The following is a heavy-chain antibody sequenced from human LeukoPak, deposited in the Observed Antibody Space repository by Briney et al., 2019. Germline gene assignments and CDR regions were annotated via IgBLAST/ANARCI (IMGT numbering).Heavy chain of an antibody. CDR1: GYTFTSYA. CDR3: AREGGYSYGYGNDY. Sequence: GASVKVSCKASGYTFTSYAMHWVRQAPGQRLEGMGWINACNGKTKYSQKFQGRVTITRETSASTAYMELSSLRSEDTAVYYCAREGGYSYGYGNDYWGQGTLVTVSS. J-gene: IGHJ4*02. CDR2: INACNGKT. V-gene: IGHV1-3*01. D-gene: IGHD5-18*01.